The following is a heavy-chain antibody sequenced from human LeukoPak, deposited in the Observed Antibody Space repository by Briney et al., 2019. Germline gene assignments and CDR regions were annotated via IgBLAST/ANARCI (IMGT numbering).Heavy chain of an antibody. J-gene: IGHJ4*02. CDR2: ISYDGSNK. Sequence: GGSLRLSCAASGFTFSSYAMHWVRQAPGKGLEWVAVISYDGSNKYYADSVKGRFTISRDNSKNTVSLQMNSLRAEDTAVYYCAGDGWHGLFTYWGQGTLVIVSS. D-gene: IGHD5-24*01. CDR1: GFTFSSYA. V-gene: IGHV3-30*04. CDR3: AGDGWHGLFTY.